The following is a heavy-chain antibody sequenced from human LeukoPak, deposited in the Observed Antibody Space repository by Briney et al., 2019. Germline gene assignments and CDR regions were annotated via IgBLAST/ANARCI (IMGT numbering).Heavy chain of an antibody. D-gene: IGHD1/OR15-1a*01. CDR1: GGSFSGYY. CDR3: ARRRYNWNMPGFDY. Sequence: SETLSLTCAVYGGSFSGYYWSWIRQPPGKGLEWIGEINHSGSTNYNPSLKSRVTISVDTSKNQFSLKLSSVTAADTAVYYCARRRYNWNMPGFDYWGQGTLVTVSS. J-gene: IGHJ4*02. CDR2: INHSGST. V-gene: IGHV4-34*01.